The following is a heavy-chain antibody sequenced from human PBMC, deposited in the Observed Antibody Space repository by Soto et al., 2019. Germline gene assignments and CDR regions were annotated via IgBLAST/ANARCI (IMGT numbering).Heavy chain of an antibody. Sequence: QLQLQESGPGLVKPSETLSLTCTVSGCSISSSSYYWGWIRQPPVKGLEWIGSIYYSGSTYYNPSLKTRVTISVDTSKNQSSLKLSFVTAADTAVYYCSRHRRPSTSFYWGQGTLVTVSS. CDR1: GCSISSSSYY. D-gene: IGHD3-16*01. CDR2: IYYSGST. J-gene: IGHJ4*02. V-gene: IGHV4-39*01. CDR3: SRHRRPSTSFY.